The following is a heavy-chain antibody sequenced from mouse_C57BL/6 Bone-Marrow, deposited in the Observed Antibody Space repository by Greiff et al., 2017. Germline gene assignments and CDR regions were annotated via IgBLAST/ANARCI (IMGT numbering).Heavy chain of an antibody. CDR3: ARARQLRLPWFAY. J-gene: IGHJ3*01. Sequence: VKLVESGAELAKPGASVKLSCKASGYTFTSYWMHWVKQRPGQGLEWIGYINPSSGYTKYNQKFKDKATLTADKSSSTAYMQLSSLTYEDSAVYYCARARQLRLPWFAYWGQGTLVTVSA. CDR1: GYTFTSYW. D-gene: IGHD3-2*02. V-gene: IGHV1-7*01. CDR2: INPSSGYT.